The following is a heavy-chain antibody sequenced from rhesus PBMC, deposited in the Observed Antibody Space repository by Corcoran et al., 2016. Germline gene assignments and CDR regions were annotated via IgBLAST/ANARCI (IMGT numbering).Heavy chain of an antibody. Sequence: QVQLQESGPGLVKPSETLSLTCAVSGGSISSNYWSWIRQPPGKGLEWIGYIYGRSGSTYYNPSLKSRVTISKDASKNQFALKLSSVTAADTAVYYCARDRDTALDYWGQGVLVTVSS. J-gene: IGHJ4*01. D-gene: IGHD5-12*01. CDR1: GGSISSNY. CDR2: IYGRSGST. V-gene: IGHV4S7*01. CDR3: ARDRDTALDY.